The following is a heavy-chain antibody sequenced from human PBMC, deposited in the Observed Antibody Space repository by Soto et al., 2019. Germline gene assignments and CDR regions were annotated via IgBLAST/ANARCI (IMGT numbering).Heavy chain of an antibody. CDR3: GRERVYYYDRSEGYNCDY. D-gene: IGHD3-22*01. J-gene: IGHJ4*02. Sequence: PGGSLRLSCAASGFTFSSYSMNWVRQAPGKGLEWVSSISSSSSYIYYADAVKGRFTISRDNAKNSLYLQMNTVRAEDTVVYYCGRERVYYYDRSEGYNCDYWGQGTLVTVPQ. CDR1: GFTFSSYS. V-gene: IGHV3-21*01. CDR2: ISSSSSYI.